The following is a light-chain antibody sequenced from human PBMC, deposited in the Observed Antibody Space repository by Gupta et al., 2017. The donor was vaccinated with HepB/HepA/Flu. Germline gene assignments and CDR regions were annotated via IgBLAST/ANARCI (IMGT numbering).Light chain of an antibody. V-gene: IGLV2-23*02. Sequence: HSPMTPPSSVSGPPGPSITISCTATSSDVAYYNLVSWYQQPPGKAPRLIISEVSKRPSGFSNRFSGSKCGNTAPLTIAGLQAEDDAYYYCCSNAGGSINVIFGGGTKLTVL. J-gene: IGLJ2*01. CDR1: SSDVAYYNL. CDR3: CSNAGGSINVI. CDR2: EVS.